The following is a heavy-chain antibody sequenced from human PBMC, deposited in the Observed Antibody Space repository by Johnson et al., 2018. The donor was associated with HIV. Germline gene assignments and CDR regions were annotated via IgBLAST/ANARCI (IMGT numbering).Heavy chain of an antibody. CDR3: ARDAKVDYGDAFDI. V-gene: IGHV3-74*01. J-gene: IGHJ3*02. CDR1: GFTFSTYW. D-gene: IGHD4-17*01. CDR2: INSDGSST. Sequence: VHLVESGGGVVQPGKSLRLSCAASGFTFSTYWMHWVCQAPGKGLVWVSRINSDGSSTNYADSVKGRFTISRDNAKNTLYLQMNSLRAEDTAVYYCARDAKVDYGDAFDIWGQGTKVTVSS.